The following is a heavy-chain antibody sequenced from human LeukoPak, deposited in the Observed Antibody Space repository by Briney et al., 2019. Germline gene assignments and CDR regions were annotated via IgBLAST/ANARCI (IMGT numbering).Heavy chain of an antibody. J-gene: IGHJ6*02. CDR3: ARDTCGGDQLCLYYYYGMDV. CDR1: GFTFSSYW. Sequence: GGSLRLSCAASGFTFSSYWMSWVRQAPGKGLEWVANIKQDGSEKYYVDSVKGRFTISRDNAKNSLYLQMNSLRAEDTAVYYCARDTCGGDQLCLYYYYGMDVWGQGTTVTVSS. D-gene: IGHD2-21*02. CDR2: IKQDGSEK. V-gene: IGHV3-7*01.